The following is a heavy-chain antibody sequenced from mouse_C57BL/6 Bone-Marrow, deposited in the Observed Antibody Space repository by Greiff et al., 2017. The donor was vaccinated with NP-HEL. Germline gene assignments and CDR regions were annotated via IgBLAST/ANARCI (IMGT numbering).Heavy chain of an antibody. Sequence: VKLMESGPGLVAPSQSLSITCTVSGFSLTSYAISWVRQPPGKGLEWLGVIWTGGGTNYNSALKSRLSISKDNSKSQVFLKMNSLQTDDTARYYCARNWALTYYYAMDYWGQGTSVTVSS. J-gene: IGHJ4*01. CDR3: ARNWALTYYYAMDY. V-gene: IGHV2-9-1*01. CDR1: GFSLTSYA. D-gene: IGHD2-13*01. CDR2: IWTGGGT.